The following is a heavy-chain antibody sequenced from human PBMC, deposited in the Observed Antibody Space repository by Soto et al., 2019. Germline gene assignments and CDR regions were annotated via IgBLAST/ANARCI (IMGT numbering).Heavy chain of an antibody. D-gene: IGHD3-10*01. V-gene: IGHV3-23*01. CDR1: GFDFSSNS. Sequence: RLSFAASGFDFSSNSMTWVRQAPGKGLEWVSGISATGDKTFYLDSVRGRFTVSRDIYKNILYLHMSSLRAEDTAVYYCTKWSGFGDAWGQGTLVTVSS. CDR2: ISATGDKT. J-gene: IGHJ5*02. CDR3: TKWSGFGDA.